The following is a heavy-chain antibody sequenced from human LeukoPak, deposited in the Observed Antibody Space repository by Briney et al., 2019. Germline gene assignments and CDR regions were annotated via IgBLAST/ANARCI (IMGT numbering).Heavy chain of an antibody. V-gene: IGHV3-66*01. J-gene: IGHJ4*02. CDR3: ARDERLLSFLK. CDR1: GFSVSNNY. Sequence: GGSLRLSCVVSGFSVSNNYVSWVRQAPGKGLEWVSVIYIGDKIHYADSVKGRFTISRDNSKNTVYLQMNSLRAEDTAIYYCARDERLLSFLKWGQGTLVTVSS. D-gene: IGHD3-3*01. CDR2: IYIGDKI.